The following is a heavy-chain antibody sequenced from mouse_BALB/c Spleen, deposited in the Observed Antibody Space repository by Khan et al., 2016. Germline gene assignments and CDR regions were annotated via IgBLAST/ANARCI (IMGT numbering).Heavy chain of an antibody. CDR1: GYTFTSYW. Sequence: QVQLKQSGAELAKPGASVKMSCKASGYTFTSYWMHWVKQRPGQGLEWIGYINPSTGYTEYNQKFKDKATLTADKSSSTAYMQLSSLTSEDSAVYYCARYYRDDLYYYAMDYWGQGTSVTVSS. V-gene: IGHV1-7*01. D-gene: IGHD2-14*01. CDR3: ARYYRDDLYYYAMDY. CDR2: INPSTGYT. J-gene: IGHJ4*01.